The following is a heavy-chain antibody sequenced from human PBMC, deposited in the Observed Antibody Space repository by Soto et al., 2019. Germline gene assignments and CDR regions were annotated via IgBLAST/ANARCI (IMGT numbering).Heavy chain of an antibody. J-gene: IGHJ4*02. CDR3: ARAWGGYFDF. Sequence: SETLSLTCTVSGGSISSGGYYWSWIRQHPGKGLECIGYIYYSGSTYYNPSLKSRVTISVDTSKNQFSLKLSSVTAADTAGYYCARAWGGYFDFWGQGTLVTVSS. CDR2: IYYSGST. D-gene: IGHD3-16*01. V-gene: IGHV4-31*03. CDR1: GGSISSGGYY.